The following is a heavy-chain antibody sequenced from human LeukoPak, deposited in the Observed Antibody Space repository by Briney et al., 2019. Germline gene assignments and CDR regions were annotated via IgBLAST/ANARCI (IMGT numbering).Heavy chain of an antibody. Sequence: GRSLRLSCAASGFIFSSYGMHWVRQAPGKGLEWVAVIWYDGSNKYYADSVKGRFTISRDNSKNTLYLQMNSLRAEDTAVYYCARDSTMVRGVIGPFDYWGQGTLVTVSS. J-gene: IGHJ4*02. CDR2: IWYDGSNK. CDR3: ARDSTMVRGVIGPFDY. D-gene: IGHD3-10*01. CDR1: GFIFSSYG. V-gene: IGHV3-33*01.